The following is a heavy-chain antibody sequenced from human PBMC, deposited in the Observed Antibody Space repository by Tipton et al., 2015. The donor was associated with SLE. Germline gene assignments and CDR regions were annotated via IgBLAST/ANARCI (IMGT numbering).Heavy chain of an antibody. V-gene: IGHV3-30*04. CDR3: ARELIPLYGMDV. D-gene: IGHD3-16*01. CDR1: GFTFSSYA. CDR2: ISYDGSNK. Sequence: RSLRLSCAASGFTFSSYAMHWVRQAPGKGLEWVAVISYDGSNKYYADSVKGRFTISRDNSKNTLYLQMNSLRAEDTAVYYCARELIPLYGMDVWGQGTSVTVSS. J-gene: IGHJ6*02.